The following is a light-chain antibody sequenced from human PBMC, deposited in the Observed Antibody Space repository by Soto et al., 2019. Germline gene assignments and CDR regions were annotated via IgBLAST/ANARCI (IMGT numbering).Light chain of an antibody. Sequence: DIQMTQSPSTLSASVGDRVTITCRASQSISSWLAWYQQKPGKAHKLPIYDASSLEGGVPSRFRGSGSGTEFHPTICSLRPDDVATYYCHQYNIYPRTFGQGTKVVIK. V-gene: IGKV1-5*01. CDR3: HQYNIYPRT. J-gene: IGKJ1*01. CDR2: DAS. CDR1: QSISSW.